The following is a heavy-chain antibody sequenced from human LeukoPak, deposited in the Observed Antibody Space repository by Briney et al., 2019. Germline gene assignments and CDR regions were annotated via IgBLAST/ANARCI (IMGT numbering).Heavy chain of an antibody. Sequence: SQTLSLTCTVSGGSISSGSYYWSWIRQPAGKGLEWIGRIYTSGSTNYNPSLKSRVTISVDTSKNQFSLKLSSVTAADTAVYYCATREEIVGATTSTRFDYWGQGTLVTVSS. D-gene: IGHD1-26*01. J-gene: IGHJ4*02. CDR1: GGSISSGSYY. CDR2: IYTSGST. V-gene: IGHV4-61*02. CDR3: ATREEIVGATTSTRFDY.